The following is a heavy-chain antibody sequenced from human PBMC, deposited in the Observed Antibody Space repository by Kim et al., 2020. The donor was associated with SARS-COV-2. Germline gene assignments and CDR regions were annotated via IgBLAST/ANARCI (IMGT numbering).Heavy chain of an antibody. V-gene: IGHV3-30*18. Sequence: GGSLRLSCAASGFTFSSYGMHWVRQAPGKGLEWVAGISYDGSNKYYADSVKGRFTISRDNSKNTRYLQMNSLRAEDTAVYDCEKDQALRFGELTPPHFD. CDR3: EKDQALRFGELTPPHFD. CDR1: GFTFSSYG. CDR2: ISYDGSNK. D-gene: IGHD3-10*01. J-gene: IGHJ4*01.